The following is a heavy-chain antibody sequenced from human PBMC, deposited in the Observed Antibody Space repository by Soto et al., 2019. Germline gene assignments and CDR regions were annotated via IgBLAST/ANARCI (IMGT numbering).Heavy chain of an antibody. CDR2: IWYDGSNK. CDR1: GFTFSSYG. V-gene: IGHV3-33*01. D-gene: IGHD6-19*01. CDR3: AREVRDSGWYSPPVQDLVDY. J-gene: IGHJ4*02. Sequence: QVQLVESGGGVVQPGRSLRLSCAASGFTFSSYGMHWVRQAPGKGLEWVAVIWYDGSNKYYADSVKGRFTISRDNSKNTLYLQMNSLRAEDTAVYYCAREVRDSGWYSPPVQDLVDYWGQGTLVTVSS.